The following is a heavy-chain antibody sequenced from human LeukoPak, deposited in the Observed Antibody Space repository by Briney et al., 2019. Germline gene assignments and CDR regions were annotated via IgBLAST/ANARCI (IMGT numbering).Heavy chain of an antibody. CDR2: INPNSGCT. D-gene: IGHD4-17*01. J-gene: IGHJ4*02. CDR3: ARLGAVTTYYFDY. Sequence: ASVTVSYKASGYTFTDYYMQWVRQAPGQGSEGMGRINPNSGCTNYAQKFQGRVTMPSDTSISTAYMELSRLRSDDTAVYYCARLGAVTTYYFDYWGQGTLVTVSS. V-gene: IGHV1-2*06. CDR1: GYTFTDYY.